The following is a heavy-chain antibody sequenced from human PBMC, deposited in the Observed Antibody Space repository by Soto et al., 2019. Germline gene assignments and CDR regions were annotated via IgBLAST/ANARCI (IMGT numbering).Heavy chain of an antibody. Sequence: SETLSLTCAVYGGSFSGYYWSWIRQPPGKGLEWIGEINHSGSTNYNPSLKSRVTISVDTSKNQFSLKLSSVTAADTAVYYCARLHDYIWGSYRKIDFWGQGTLVTVSS. D-gene: IGHD3-16*02. CDR3: ARLHDYIWGSYRKIDF. J-gene: IGHJ4*02. V-gene: IGHV4-34*01. CDR1: GGSFSGYY. CDR2: INHSGST.